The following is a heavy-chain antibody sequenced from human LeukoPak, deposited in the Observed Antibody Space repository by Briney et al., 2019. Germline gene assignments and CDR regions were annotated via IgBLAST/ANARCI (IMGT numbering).Heavy chain of an antibody. J-gene: IGHJ5*02. CDR1: GGTFSSYA. Sequence: SVKVSCKASGGTFSSYAISWVRQAPGQGLEWMGGIFPIFGTANYAQKFQGRVTITTDESTSTAYMELSSLRSEDTAVYYCARSGVGDYSNAFDPWGQGTLVTVSS. CDR3: ARSGVGDYSNAFDP. CDR2: IFPIFGTA. D-gene: IGHD4-11*01. V-gene: IGHV1-69*05.